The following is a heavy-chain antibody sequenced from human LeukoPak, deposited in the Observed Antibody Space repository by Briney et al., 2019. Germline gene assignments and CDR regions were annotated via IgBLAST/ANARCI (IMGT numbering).Heavy chain of an antibody. V-gene: IGHV4-59*01. CDR3: ARGTSDYVWGSWNWFDP. CDR2: IYYSGST. CDR1: GGSISSYY. J-gene: IGHJ5*02. D-gene: IGHD3-16*01. Sequence: WETLSLTCTVSGGSISSYYWSWIRQPPGKGLEWIGYIYYSGSTNYNPSLKSRVTISVDTSKNQFSLKLSSVTAADTAVYYCARGTSDYVWGSWNWFDPWGQGTLVTVSS.